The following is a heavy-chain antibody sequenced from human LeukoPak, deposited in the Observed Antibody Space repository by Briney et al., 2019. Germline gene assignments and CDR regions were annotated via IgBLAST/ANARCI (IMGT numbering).Heavy chain of an antibody. V-gene: IGHV1-24*01. CDR1: GYTLTELS. CDR3: ATGYCSGGSCYPPDY. CDR2: FDPEDGET. J-gene: IGHJ4*02. Sequence: ASVNVSCKVSGYTLTELSMHWVRQAPGNGLEWVGGFDPEDGETIYAQKFQGRVTMTEDTSTDTAYMELSSLRSEDTAVYYCATGYCSGGSCYPPDYWGQGTLVTVSS. D-gene: IGHD2-15*01.